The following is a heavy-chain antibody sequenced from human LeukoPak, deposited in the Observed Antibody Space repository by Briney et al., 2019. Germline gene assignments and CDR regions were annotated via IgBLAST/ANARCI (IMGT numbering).Heavy chain of an antibody. CDR3: ARDLSNASFDY. J-gene: IGHJ4*02. Sequence: ASVKVSCKASEYTFTSYYMHLVRQAPGQGLEGMGIIKPSGGSTSNAQRLQGRVTMTRDTSTSTVYMELSSLRSEDTAVYYCARDLSNASFDYWGQGTLVTVSS. CDR2: IKPSGGST. D-gene: IGHD2-2*01. CDR1: EYTFTSYY. V-gene: IGHV1-46*04.